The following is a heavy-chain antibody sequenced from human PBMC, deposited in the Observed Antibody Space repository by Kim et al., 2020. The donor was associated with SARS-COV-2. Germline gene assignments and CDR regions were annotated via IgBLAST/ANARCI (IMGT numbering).Heavy chain of an antibody. CDR2: IDPSDSYT. CDR1: GYSFTSYW. Sequence: GESLKISCKGSGYSFTSYWISWVRQMPGKGLEWMGRIDPSDSYTNYSPSFQGHVTISADKSISTAYLQWSSLKASDTAMYYCARHTKWELLGDAFDIWGQGTMVTVSS. V-gene: IGHV5-10-1*01. J-gene: IGHJ3*02. D-gene: IGHD1-26*01. CDR3: ARHTKWELLGDAFDI.